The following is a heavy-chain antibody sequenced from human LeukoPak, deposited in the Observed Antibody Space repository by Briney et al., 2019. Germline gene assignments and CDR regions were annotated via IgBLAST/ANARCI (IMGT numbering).Heavy chain of an antibody. CDR2: ISGDGGST. V-gene: IGHV3-43*02. CDR3: AKAGGSYCFDY. J-gene: IGHJ4*02. D-gene: IGHD1-26*01. CDR1: GFTFDDYA. Sequence: QPGGSLRLSCAASGFTFDDYAMHWVRQAPGKGLEWVSLISGDGGSTYYADSVKGRFTISRDNSKNTLYLQMNSLRAEDTAVYYCAKAGGSYCFDYWGQGTLVTVSS.